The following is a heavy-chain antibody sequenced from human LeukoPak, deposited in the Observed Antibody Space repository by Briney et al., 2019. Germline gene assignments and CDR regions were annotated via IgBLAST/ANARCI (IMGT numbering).Heavy chain of an antibody. CDR3: ARGEELLGYYYYGMDV. Sequence: ESSETLSLTCTVSGGSISSYYWSWIRQPPGKGLEWIGYIYYSGSTNYNPSLKSRVTISVDTSKNQFSLKLSSVTAADTAVYYCARGEELLGYYYYGMDVWGQGTTVTVSS. CDR1: GGSISSYY. D-gene: IGHD1-26*01. V-gene: IGHV4-59*08. J-gene: IGHJ6*02. CDR2: IYYSGST.